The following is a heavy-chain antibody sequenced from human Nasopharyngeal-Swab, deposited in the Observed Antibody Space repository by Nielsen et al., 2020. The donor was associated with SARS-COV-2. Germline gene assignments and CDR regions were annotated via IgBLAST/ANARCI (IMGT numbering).Heavy chain of an antibody. D-gene: IGHD6-6*01. Sequence: SVKVSCKASGGTFSSYKISWVRQAPGQGLEWMGGIIPMFGKANYAQKFQGRVTITADESTSTAYMELSSLRSEDTAVYYCARDKSAALTPRSQYCFDYWGQGTLVTVSS. CDR1: GGTFSSYK. CDR2: IIPMFGKA. CDR3: ARDKSAALTPRSQYCFDY. V-gene: IGHV1-69*13. J-gene: IGHJ4*02.